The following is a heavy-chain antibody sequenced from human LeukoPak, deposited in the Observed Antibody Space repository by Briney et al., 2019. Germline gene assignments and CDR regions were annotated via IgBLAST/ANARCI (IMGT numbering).Heavy chain of an antibody. V-gene: IGHV3-48*01. D-gene: IGHD5-24*01. CDR2: ISSSSSTI. Sequence: GGSLRLSCAASGFTVSSNYMSWVRQAPGKGLEWVSYISSSSSTIYYADSVKGRFTISRDNAKNSLYLQMNSLRAEDTAVYYCARDNTKRWLQSWWLDPWGQGTLVTVSS. CDR3: ARDNTKRWLQSWWLDP. CDR1: GFTVSSNY. J-gene: IGHJ5*02.